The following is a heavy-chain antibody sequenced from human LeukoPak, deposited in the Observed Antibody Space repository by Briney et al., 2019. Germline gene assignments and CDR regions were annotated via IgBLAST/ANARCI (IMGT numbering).Heavy chain of an antibody. D-gene: IGHD5-24*01. CDR3: ARASRDGYNQNFDY. Sequence: GESLKISCKGSGYIFANYWIGWVRQMPGKGLEWMGIVYPGDSTTRYSPSFQGQVTISADRSISTAYLHWSGLKVSDTAMYYCARASRDGYNQNFDYWGQGTLVTVSS. CDR1: GYIFANYW. J-gene: IGHJ4*02. CDR2: VYPGDSTT. V-gene: IGHV5-51*01.